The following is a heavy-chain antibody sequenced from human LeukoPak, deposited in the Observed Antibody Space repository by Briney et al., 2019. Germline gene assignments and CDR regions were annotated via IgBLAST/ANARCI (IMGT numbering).Heavy chain of an antibody. V-gene: IGHV1-46*01. J-gene: IGHJ6*02. D-gene: IGHD3-22*01. CDR1: GYTFTSYY. CDR2: INPSGGST. CDR3: ARARDSSANLYYYYYGMDV. Sequence: ASVKVSCKASGYTFTSYYMHWVRQAPGQGLEWMGIINPSGGSTSYAQKFQGRVTMTRDTSTSTAYMELRSLRSDDTAVYYCARARDSSANLYYYYYGMDVWGQGTTVTVSS.